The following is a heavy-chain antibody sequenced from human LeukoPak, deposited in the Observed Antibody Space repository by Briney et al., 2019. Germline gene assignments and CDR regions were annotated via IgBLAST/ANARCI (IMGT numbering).Heavy chain of an antibody. V-gene: IGHV4-59*01. J-gene: IGHJ4*02. Sequence: PSETQSLTCTVSGGSISSYYWSWIRQPPGKGLEWIGYIYYSGSTNYNPSLKSRVTISVDTSKNQFSLKLSSVTAADTAVYYCARGLMMAVAGRGEFHYWGQGTLVTVSS. D-gene: IGHD6-13*01. CDR1: GGSISSYY. CDR3: ARGLMMAVAGRGEFHY. CDR2: IYYSGST.